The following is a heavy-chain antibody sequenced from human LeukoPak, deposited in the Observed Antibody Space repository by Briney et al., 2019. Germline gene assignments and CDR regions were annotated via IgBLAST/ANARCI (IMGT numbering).Heavy chain of an antibody. CDR2: INHSGST. J-gene: IGHJ4*02. CDR3: AREPGTTWYFDY. V-gene: IGHV4-34*01. D-gene: IGHD1-7*01. Sequence: PSETLSLTCAVYGGSFSGYYWSWIRQPPGKGLEWIGEINHSGSTNYNPSLKSRVTISVDTSKNQFSLKLSSATAADTAVYYCAREPGTTWYFDYWGQGTLVTVSS. CDR1: GGSFSGYY.